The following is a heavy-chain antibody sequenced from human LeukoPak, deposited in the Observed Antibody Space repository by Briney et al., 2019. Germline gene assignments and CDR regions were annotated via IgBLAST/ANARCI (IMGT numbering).Heavy chain of an antibody. D-gene: IGHD3-3*01. CDR2: INHSGST. Sequence: PSETLSLTCAVYGGSFSGYYWSWIRQPPGKGLEWIGEINHSGSTNYNPSLKSRVTISVDTSKNQFSLKLSSVTAADTAVYYCASNTIFGVVIRSDYWGQGTPVTVSS. V-gene: IGHV4-34*01. CDR1: GGSFSGYY. J-gene: IGHJ4*02. CDR3: ASNTIFGVVIRSDY.